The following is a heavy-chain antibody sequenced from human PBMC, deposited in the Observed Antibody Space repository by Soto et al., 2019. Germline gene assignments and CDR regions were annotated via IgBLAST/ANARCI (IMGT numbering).Heavy chain of an antibody. D-gene: IGHD2-15*01. CDR1: GGSISSGGYS. CDR3: TRDQDTYGQAVFDS. J-gene: IGHJ5*01. Sequence: SETLSLTCAVSGGSISSGGYSWSWIRQPPGKGLEWIGYIYHSGSTYYNPSLKSRVTISVDRSKNQFSLKLSSVTAADTAMYYCTRDQDTYGQAVFDSWGQGTLVTVSS. V-gene: IGHV4-30-2*01. CDR2: IYHSGST.